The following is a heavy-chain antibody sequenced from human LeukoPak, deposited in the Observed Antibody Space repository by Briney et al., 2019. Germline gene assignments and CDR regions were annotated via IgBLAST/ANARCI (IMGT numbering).Heavy chain of an antibody. CDR1: GFTFSSYE. Sequence: GGSLRLSCAASGFTFSSYEMNWVRQAPGKGLEWVSGITSSGGRTYYADSVKGRFTISRDNSKNTLYLQMNSLRAEDTAVYYCARATSSQVRPFDIWGQGTMVTVSS. CDR2: ITSSGGRT. CDR3: ARATSSQVRPFDI. D-gene: IGHD3-10*01. J-gene: IGHJ3*02. V-gene: IGHV3-23*01.